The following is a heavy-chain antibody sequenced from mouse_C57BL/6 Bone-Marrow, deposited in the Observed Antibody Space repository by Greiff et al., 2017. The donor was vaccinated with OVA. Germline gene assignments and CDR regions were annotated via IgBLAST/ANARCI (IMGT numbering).Heavy chain of an antibody. CDR2: IDPENGDT. CDR1: GFNIKDDY. D-gene: IGHD1-1*01. CDR3: TTLITTVVARVYFDY. J-gene: IGHJ2*01. V-gene: IGHV14-4*01. Sequence: VQLQQSGAELVRPGASVKLSWTASGFNIKDDYMHWVKQRPEQGLEWIGWIDPENGDTEYASKFQGKATITADTSSNTAYLQLSSLTSEDTAVYYCTTLITTVVARVYFDYWGQGTTLTVSS.